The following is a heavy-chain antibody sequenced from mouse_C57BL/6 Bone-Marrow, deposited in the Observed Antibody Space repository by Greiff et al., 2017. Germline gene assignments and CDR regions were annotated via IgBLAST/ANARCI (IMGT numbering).Heavy chain of an antibody. CDR3: APYYYGSSYGAMDY. CDR2: IDPANGNT. CDR1: GFNIKNTY. J-gene: IGHJ4*01. V-gene: IGHV14-3*01. Sequence: VQLQQPVAELVRPGASVKLSCTASGFNIKNTYMHWVKQRPEQGLEWIGRIDPANGNTKYAPKFQGKATITADTSSNTAYLQLSSLTSEDTAIYYCAPYYYGSSYGAMDYWGQGTSVTVSS. D-gene: IGHD1-1*01.